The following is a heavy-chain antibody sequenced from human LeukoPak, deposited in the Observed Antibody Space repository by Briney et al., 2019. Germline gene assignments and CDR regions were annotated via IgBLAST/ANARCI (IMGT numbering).Heavy chain of an antibody. Sequence: ETLSLTCTVSGGSISSGGYYWSWIRQHPGKGLEWVSVIYSGGSTYYADSVKGRFTISRHNSKNTLYLQMNSLRAEDTAVYYCARGTYWGQGTLVTVSS. V-gene: IGHV3-53*04. J-gene: IGHJ4*02. CDR2: IYSGGST. CDR1: GGSISSGGYY. CDR3: ARGTY.